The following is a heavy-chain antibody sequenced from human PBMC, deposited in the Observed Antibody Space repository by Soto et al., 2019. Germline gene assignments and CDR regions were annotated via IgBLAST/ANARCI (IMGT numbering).Heavy chain of an antibody. CDR3: ARGAYDSSGYYIYFDY. D-gene: IGHD3-22*01. J-gene: IGHJ4*02. CDR2: ISSSSSTI. V-gene: IGHV3-48*01. CDR1: GFTFSSYS. Sequence: EVQLVESGGGLVQPGGSLSLSCAASGFTFSSYSMNWVRQAPGKGLEWVSYISSSSSTIYYADSVMGRFTISRDNAKNTLYLQMNSLRAEDTAVYYCARGAYDSSGYYIYFDYWGQGTLVTVSS.